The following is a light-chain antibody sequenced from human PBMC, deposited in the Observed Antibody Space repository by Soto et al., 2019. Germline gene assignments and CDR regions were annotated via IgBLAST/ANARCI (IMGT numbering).Light chain of an antibody. V-gene: IGKV1-39*01. J-gene: IGKJ1*01. Sequence: DIQMTQSPSSLSASVGDRVTITCRASQSIASYLNWYQHKPGKAPKLLIYAASTLQSGVPSRFSGSGSGTDFTLTISSLQPEDVATYYCQQSYSSPETFGQGTPVEI. CDR1: QSIASY. CDR3: QQSYSSPET. CDR2: AAS.